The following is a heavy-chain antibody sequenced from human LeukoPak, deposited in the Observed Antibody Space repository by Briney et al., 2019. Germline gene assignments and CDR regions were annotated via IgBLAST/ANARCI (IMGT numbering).Heavy chain of an antibody. J-gene: IGHJ4*02. V-gene: IGHV4-30-2*05. D-gene: IGHD5-24*01. CDR3: ARNRDGYNSFDY. CDR1: GGSISSGGXX. Sequence: SQXLXXXXTXSGGSISSGGXXWSWIXQPPXXXLXWIGYIYHSGSSYYNPSLRSRVTISVDTSKNHFSLKLSSVTAADTAVYYCARNRDGYNSFDYWGQGTLVTVSS. CDR2: IYHSGSS.